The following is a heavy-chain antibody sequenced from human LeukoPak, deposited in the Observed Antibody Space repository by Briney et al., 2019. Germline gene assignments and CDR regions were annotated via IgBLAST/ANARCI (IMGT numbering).Heavy chain of an antibody. Sequence: GESLKISCKGSEYSFTSHWIGWVRQIPGKGLEWMGVIYPGDSDTRYSPSFQGQVTISADKSISTAYLQWNSLKASDTAMYYCARNIQRYCSGGSCYSNWYFDLWDRGTLVTVSS. CDR2: IYPGDSDT. D-gene: IGHD2-15*01. CDR3: ARNIQRYCSGGSCYSNWYFDL. V-gene: IGHV5-51*01. J-gene: IGHJ2*01. CDR1: EYSFTSHW.